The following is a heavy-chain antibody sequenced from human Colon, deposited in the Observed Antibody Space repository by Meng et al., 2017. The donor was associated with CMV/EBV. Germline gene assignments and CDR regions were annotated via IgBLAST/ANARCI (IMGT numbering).Heavy chain of an antibody. CDR3: IKEDWYFDF. J-gene: IGHJ4*02. Sequence: QVQRIQSRTEGTKPGASVKVSCKASGYTFTAKHLHWVRHAPGQGLEWMGWIYPQNGGTYFAQKFQGRVTMTSDTSISTAYMELSSLTSDDTAIYYCIKEDWYFDFWGQGTLVTVSS. CDR2: IYPQNGGT. V-gene: IGHV1-2*02. D-gene: IGHD2-21*01. CDR1: GYTFTAKH.